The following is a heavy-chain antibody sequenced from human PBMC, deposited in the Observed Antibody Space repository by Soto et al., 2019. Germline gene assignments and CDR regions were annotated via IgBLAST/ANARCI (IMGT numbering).Heavy chain of an antibody. V-gene: IGHV3-21*01. CDR3: AREQKVSCSSTSCYDYYYYYMDV. D-gene: IGHD2-2*01. J-gene: IGHJ6*03. CDR2: ISSSSSYI. Sequence: GGSLRLSCAASGFTFSSYSMNWVRQAPGKGLEWVSSISSSSSYIYYADSVKGRFTTSRANANNSLYWQMNSLRDEDTAVYYCAREQKVSCSSTSCYDYYYYYMDVWGKGTTVTVSS. CDR1: GFTFSSYS.